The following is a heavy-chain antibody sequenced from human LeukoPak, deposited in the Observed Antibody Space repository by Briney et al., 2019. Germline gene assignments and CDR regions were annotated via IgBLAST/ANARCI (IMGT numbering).Heavy chain of an antibody. D-gene: IGHD6-13*01. CDR3: ARGMSSWYVDY. V-gene: IGHV4-4*07. CDR1: GGSLSSYY. CDR2: IYTSGST. J-gene: IGHJ4*02. Sequence: SETLSLPCTVSGGSLSSYYWSWLRQPAGKGLEWIGRIYTSGSTNYNPSLKSRVTMSVDTSKNQFSLKLSSVTAADTAVYYCARGMSSWYVDYWGQGTLVTVSS.